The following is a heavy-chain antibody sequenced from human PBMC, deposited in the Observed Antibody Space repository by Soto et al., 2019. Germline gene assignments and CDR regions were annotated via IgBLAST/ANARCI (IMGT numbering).Heavy chain of an antibody. CDR2: IYRTGST. V-gene: IGHV4-4*02. D-gene: IGHD1-7*01. J-gene: IGHJ4*02. Sequence: LTLACAVSGGSFTSNNWWTWVRQPPGQGLEWIGEIYRTGSTNYNPSLKSRVTISLDKSENQFSLKVTSLTAADTAVYYCASRDPGTSVDYWGQGTLVTVSS. CDR3: ASRDPGTSVDY. CDR1: GGSFTSNNW.